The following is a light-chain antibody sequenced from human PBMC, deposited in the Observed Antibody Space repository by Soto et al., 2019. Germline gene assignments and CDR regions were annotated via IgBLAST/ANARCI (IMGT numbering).Light chain of an antibody. CDR1: RSVSSY. CDR3: QQRSNWPIT. V-gene: IGKV3-11*01. CDR2: AAS. Sequence: EIVLTQSPAPLSLSPGESATLSCRATRSVSSYLAWYQQKPGQAPRLLIYAASSRPTDIPARFSGSGSGTDFTLTISSLEPEDFALYDCQQRSNWPITFGQGTRLEIK. J-gene: IGKJ5*01.